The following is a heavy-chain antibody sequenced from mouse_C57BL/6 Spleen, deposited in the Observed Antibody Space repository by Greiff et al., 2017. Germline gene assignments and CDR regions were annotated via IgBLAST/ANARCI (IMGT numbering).Heavy chain of an antibody. CDR3: ARHNGSSFLYPMDY. Sequence: EVQRVESGGGLVKPGGSLKLSCAASGFTFSSYTMSWVRQTPEKRLEWVATISGGGGNTYYPDSVKGRFTISRDNAKNTLYLQMSSLRSEDTALYYCARHNGSSFLYPMDYWGQGTSVTVSS. CDR1: GFTFSSYT. CDR2: ISGGGGNT. D-gene: IGHD1-1*01. J-gene: IGHJ4*01. V-gene: IGHV5-9*01.